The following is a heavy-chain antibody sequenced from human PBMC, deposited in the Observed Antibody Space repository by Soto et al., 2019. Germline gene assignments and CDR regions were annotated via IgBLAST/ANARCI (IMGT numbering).Heavy chain of an antibody. V-gene: IGHV1-69*01. D-gene: IGHD2-2*01. CDR2: IIPIFGTA. CDR3: ARNRCSTSFKNYYYYGMDV. CDR1: GGTFSSYA. Sequence: QVQLVQSGAEVKKPGSSVKVSCKASGGTFSSYAISWVRQAPGQGLEWMGGIIPIFGTANYAQKFQGRVTITADESTSTAYMELSSLRSEDTAVYYCARNRCSTSFKNYYYYGMDVWGQGTTVTVSS. J-gene: IGHJ6*02.